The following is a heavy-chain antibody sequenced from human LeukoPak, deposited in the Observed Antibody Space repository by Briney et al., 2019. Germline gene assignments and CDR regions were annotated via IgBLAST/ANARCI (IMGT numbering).Heavy chain of an antibody. CDR2: IRGSGDST. D-gene: IGHD4-17*01. CDR1: GFTFSSYV. J-gene: IGHJ4*02. CDR3: ARGRTVTTHFFDY. Sequence: QPGGSLRLSCAASGFTFSSYVMSWIRQAPGKGLEWVSSIRGSGDSTYYADSVRGRFSISRDNSKSTLYLQMHSLRAEDTAVYYCARGRTVTTHFFDYWSQGTLVTVSS. V-gene: IGHV3-23*01.